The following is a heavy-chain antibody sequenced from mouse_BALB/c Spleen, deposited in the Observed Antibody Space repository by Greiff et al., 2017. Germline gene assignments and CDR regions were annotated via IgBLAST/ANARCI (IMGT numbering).Heavy chain of an antibody. V-gene: IGHV5-9-4*01. CDR3: AREEDYYGSSYYAMDY. CDR2: ISSGGSYT. J-gene: IGHJ4*01. Sequence: EVQLVESGGGLVKPGGSLKLSCAASGFTFSSYAMSWVRQSPEKRLEWVAEISSGGSYTYYPDTVTGRFTISRDNAKNTLYLEMSSLRSEDTAMYYCAREEDYYGSSYYAMDYWGQGTSVTVSS. D-gene: IGHD1-1*01. CDR1: GFTFSSYA.